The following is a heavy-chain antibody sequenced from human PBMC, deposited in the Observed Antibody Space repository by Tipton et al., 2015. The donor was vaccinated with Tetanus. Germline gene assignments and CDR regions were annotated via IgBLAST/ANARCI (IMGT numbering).Heavy chain of an antibody. Sequence: VKPSETLSLTCTVSGGSISSGTYYWGWIRQPPGKGLEWVGSVYYNGSPYYDPSLKSRVTISVDTSKNQFSLKLTSVTAADTAFYFCAKSADNWFDPWGQGTLVTVSS. V-gene: IGHV4-39*01. J-gene: IGHJ5*02. CDR3: AKSADNWFDP. D-gene: IGHD4/OR15-4a*01. CDR2: VYYNGSP. CDR1: GGSISSGTYY.